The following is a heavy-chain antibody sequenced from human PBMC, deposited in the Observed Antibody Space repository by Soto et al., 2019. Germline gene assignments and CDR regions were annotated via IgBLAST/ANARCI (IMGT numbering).Heavy chain of an antibody. CDR2: VSYSGRT. D-gene: IGHD4-17*01. Sequence: KPSETLSLTCTVSRGSINNYYWTLIRQSPGKGLEWIGYVSYSGRTNYNPSLKSRVNMFVDKSKNQFSLNLTSVTAAHTAVYYCARVHYTVVTAIDVWGQGTMATVSS. V-gene: IGHV4-59*01. J-gene: IGHJ3*01. CDR3: ARVHYTVVTAIDV. CDR1: RGSINNYY.